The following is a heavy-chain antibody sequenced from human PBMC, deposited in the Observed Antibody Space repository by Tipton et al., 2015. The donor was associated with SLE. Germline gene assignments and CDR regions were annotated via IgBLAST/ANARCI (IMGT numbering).Heavy chain of an antibody. D-gene: IGHD3-10*01. Sequence: TLSLTCGVSGSSISDGYYWGWIRQPPGKGLEWIGRIYSRGSTNSNLSLKSRVTISADTSKNQFSLMLSSVTAADTAVYYCAREGAEKVRTSYYYYMDVWGKGTTVTISS. V-gene: IGHV4-38-2*02. CDR3: AREGAEKVRTSYYYYMDV. J-gene: IGHJ6*03. CDR1: GSSISDGYY. CDR2: IYSRGST.